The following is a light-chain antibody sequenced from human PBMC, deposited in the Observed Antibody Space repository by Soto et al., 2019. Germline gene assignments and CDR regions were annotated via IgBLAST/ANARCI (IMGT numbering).Light chain of an antibody. V-gene: IGKV1-33*01. J-gene: IGKJ4*01. Sequence: DIQRTQSPSSLSASVGDRVTIACQASQDISKYLNWYQFRPGQAPKLLIYDASNLQTGVPSRFRGSGSGTHFTLTITSLQPEDVATYYCQQYDNLLAITFGGGTKVQIK. CDR3: QQYDNLLAIT. CDR1: QDISKY. CDR2: DAS.